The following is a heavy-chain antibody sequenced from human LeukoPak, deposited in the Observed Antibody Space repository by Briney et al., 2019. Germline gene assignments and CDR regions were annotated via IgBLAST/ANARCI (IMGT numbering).Heavy chain of an antibody. D-gene: IGHD3-22*01. J-gene: IGHJ4*02. CDR2: INHSGST. CDR3: ARDYDSGGYYRTDEYYFDY. V-gene: IGHV4-39*07. CDR1: GGSISSGSYF. Sequence: SETLSLTCTVSGGSISSGSYFWSWIRQPPGKGLEWIGEINHSGSTNYNPSLKSRVTISIDTSKNQFSLKLSSVTAADTAVYYCARDYDSGGYYRTDEYYFDYWGQGTLVTVSS.